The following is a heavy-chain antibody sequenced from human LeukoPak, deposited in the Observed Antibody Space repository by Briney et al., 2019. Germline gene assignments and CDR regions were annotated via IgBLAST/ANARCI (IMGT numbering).Heavy chain of an antibody. CDR1: GFSLSSYF. D-gene: IGHD6-13*01. CDR2: IYYGGST. J-gene: IGHJ4*02. Sequence: PSETLSLTCTASGFSLSSYFWSWIRQPPGKGLEWLANIYYGGSTNYNPSVKGQVTISVDTSKNQFSLKLSSVTAADTAVYYCARQPSSWFTSFDSWGQGTLVTVSS. CDR3: ARQPSSWFTSFDS. V-gene: IGHV4-59*01.